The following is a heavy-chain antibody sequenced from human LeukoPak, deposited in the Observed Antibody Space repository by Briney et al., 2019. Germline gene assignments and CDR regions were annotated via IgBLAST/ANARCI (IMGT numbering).Heavy chain of an antibody. CDR2: IYYSGST. D-gene: IGHD6-19*01. V-gene: IGHV4-39*07. Sequence: SETLSLTCTVSGGSISSSSYYWGWIRQPPGKGLEWIGSIYYSGSTYYNPSLKSRVTISVDTSKNQFSLKLSSVTAADTAVYYCARGSVAGFDYWGQGTLVTVSS. CDR1: GGSISSSSYY. J-gene: IGHJ4*02. CDR3: ARGSVAGFDY.